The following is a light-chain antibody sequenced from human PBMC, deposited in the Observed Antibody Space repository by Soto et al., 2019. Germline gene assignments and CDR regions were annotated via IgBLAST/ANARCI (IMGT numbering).Light chain of an antibody. V-gene: IGKV2-28*01. CDR1: QSLLHSNGYNY. CDR3: MQALQTPGLT. CDR2: LGS. Sequence: DIVTTQSPLSLPVTPGEPASISCRSSQSLLHSNGYNYLDWYLQKPGQSPQLLIYLGSHRASGVPDRFSGSGSGTDFTLKISRVEAEDVGVYYCMQALQTPGLTFGGGTKVDIK. J-gene: IGKJ4*01.